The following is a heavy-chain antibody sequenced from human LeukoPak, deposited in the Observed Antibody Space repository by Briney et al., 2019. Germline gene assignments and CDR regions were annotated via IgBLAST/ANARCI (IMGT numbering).Heavy chain of an antibody. Sequence: SQTLSLTCAVSGGSISSGGYSWSWIRQPPGKGLEWIGYIYYSGSTYYNPSLKSRVTISVDTSKNQFSLKLSSVTAADTAVYCCARVPFRSYYDSSGYCFDYWGQGTLVTVSS. CDR1: GGSISSGGYS. D-gene: IGHD3-22*01. V-gene: IGHV4-30-4*01. J-gene: IGHJ4*02. CDR3: ARVPFRSYYDSSGYCFDY. CDR2: IYYSGST.